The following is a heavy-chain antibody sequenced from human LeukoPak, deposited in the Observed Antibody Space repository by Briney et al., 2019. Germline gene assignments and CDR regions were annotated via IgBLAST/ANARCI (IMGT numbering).Heavy chain of an antibody. J-gene: IGHJ4*02. D-gene: IGHD2-21*01. CDR2: IYSGGST. Sequence: GGSLRLSCAASGFTVSSNYMSWVRQAPGMGLEWVSVIYSGGSTYYADSVKGRFTISRDNSKNTLYLQMNSLRAEDTAVYYCARGIQGYYFDYWGQGTLVTVSS. V-gene: IGHV3-53*01. CDR3: ARGIQGYYFDY. CDR1: GFTVSSNY.